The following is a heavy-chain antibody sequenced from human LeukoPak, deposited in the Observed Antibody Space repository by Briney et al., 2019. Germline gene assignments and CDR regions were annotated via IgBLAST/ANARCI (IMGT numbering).Heavy chain of an antibody. J-gene: IGHJ6*03. CDR1: GFTFSSCG. CDR2: IGPTGTDR. D-gene: IGHD4-17*01. Sequence: GGSLRLSCAASGFTFSSCGFNWVRQAPGKGLEWVSSIGPTGTDRYYADSVRGRFTISRDNAKNTLYLQMNSLRAEDTAVYYCASALYYYGDYDYYYYYYMDVWGKGTTVTVSS. CDR3: ASALYYYGDYDYYYYYYMDV. V-gene: IGHV3-21*01.